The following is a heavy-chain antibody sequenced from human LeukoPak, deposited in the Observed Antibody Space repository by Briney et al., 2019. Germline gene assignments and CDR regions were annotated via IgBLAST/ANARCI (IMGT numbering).Heavy chain of an antibody. CDR3: ARGGTVAGNYNWFDP. CDR1: GGSISSSSYY. D-gene: IGHD6-19*01. CDR2: IYYSGST. Sequence: PSETLSLTCTVSGGSISSSSYYWGWIRQPPGKGLEWIGSIYYSGSTYYNPSLKSRVTISVDTSKNQFSLKLSSVTAADTAVYYCARGGTVAGNYNWFDPWGQGTLVTVSS. J-gene: IGHJ5*02. V-gene: IGHV4-39*07.